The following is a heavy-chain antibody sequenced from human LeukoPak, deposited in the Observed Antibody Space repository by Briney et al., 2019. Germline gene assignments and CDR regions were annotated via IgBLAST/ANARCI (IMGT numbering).Heavy chain of an antibody. CDR1: GXSISNNNW. Sequence: PSGTLSLTCAVSGXSISNNNWWSWVRQPPGMGLEWIGEIYHGGSTNYNPSLKSRVTMSVDSSKNQFSLKLSSVTAADTAVYYCARGEERGSGTVHFDYWGQGTLVTVSS. D-gene: IGHD3-10*01. CDR2: IYHGGST. J-gene: IGHJ4*02. V-gene: IGHV4-4*02. CDR3: ARGEERGSGTVHFDY.